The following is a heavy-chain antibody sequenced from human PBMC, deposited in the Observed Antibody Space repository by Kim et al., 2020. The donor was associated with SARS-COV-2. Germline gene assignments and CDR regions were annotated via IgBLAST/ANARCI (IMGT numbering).Heavy chain of an antibody. D-gene: IGHD3-10*01. Sequence: GGSLRLSCSASGFTFSSYAMHWVRQVPGKGLEYVSSITSNGGITYYADSVKGRFTISRDNSKNTLYLQMSSLRADDTALYYCVRDLAGSGSHWGQGTLVTVSS. CDR2: ITSNGGIT. CDR1: GFTFSSYA. J-gene: IGHJ4*02. V-gene: IGHV3-64D*06. CDR3: VRDLAGSGSH.